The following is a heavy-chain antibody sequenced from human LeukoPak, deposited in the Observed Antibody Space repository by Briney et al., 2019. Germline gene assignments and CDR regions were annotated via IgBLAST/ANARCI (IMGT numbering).Heavy chain of an antibody. CDR3: ARGGGMGYYYYYMDV. J-gene: IGHJ6*03. V-gene: IGHV4-4*07. D-gene: IGHD3-16*01. CDR2: IYTSGST. CDR1: GGSISSYY. Sequence: SETLSLTCTVSGGSISSYYWSWIRQPAGKGLEWIGRIYTSGSTNYNPSLKSRVTISVDTSKNQFSLKLNSVTAADMAVYYCARGGGMGYYYYYMDVWGKGTTVTISS.